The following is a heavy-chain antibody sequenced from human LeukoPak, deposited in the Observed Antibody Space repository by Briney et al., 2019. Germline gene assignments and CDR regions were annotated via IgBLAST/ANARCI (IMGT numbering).Heavy chain of an antibody. CDR1: GFNFNDSG. V-gene: IGHV3-33*01. CDR2: IWYDGSEK. CDR3: ARDGYYGSGRPFDY. D-gene: IGHD3-10*01. Sequence: GGSLRLSCAASGFNFNDSGMHWVRQAPGKGLEWVAVIWYDGSEKYYADSVKGRLTISRDNSKNTLYLQMNSLRADDTAVYYCARDGYYGSGRPFDYWGQGALVSVSS. J-gene: IGHJ4*02.